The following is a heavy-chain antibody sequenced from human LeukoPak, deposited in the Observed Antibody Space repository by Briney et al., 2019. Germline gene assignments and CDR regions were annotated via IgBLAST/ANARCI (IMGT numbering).Heavy chain of an antibody. D-gene: IGHD5-18*01. V-gene: IGHV4-61*01. CDR3: ARGAGYSYGV. J-gene: IGHJ4*02. CDR1: GGSITSGLSF. CDR2: IYYSGST. Sequence: SETLSLTCTVSGGSITSGLSFWGWVRQPPGKGLEWIGYIYYSGSTNYNPSLKSRVTILVDTSKNQFSLKLSSVTAADTAVYYCARGAGYSYGVWGQGTLVTVSS.